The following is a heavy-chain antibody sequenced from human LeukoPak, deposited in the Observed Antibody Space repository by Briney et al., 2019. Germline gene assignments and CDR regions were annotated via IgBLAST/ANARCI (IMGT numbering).Heavy chain of an antibody. J-gene: IGHJ5*02. CDR2: TWYDGSNK. CDR1: GFTFKNYG. V-gene: IGHV3-33*01. CDR3: ARGTSGGANTLDP. Sequence: GGSLRLSCAASGFTFKNYGMHWVRQAPGKVLERVAMTWYDGSNKYYADSVRGRFTISRDNSKNTVSLQMNNLRVEDTAIYYCARGTSGGANTLDPWGQGTLATVSS. D-gene: IGHD1-1*01.